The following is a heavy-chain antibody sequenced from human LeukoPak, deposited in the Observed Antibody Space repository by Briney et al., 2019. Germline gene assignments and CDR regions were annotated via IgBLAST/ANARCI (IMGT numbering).Heavy chain of an antibody. Sequence: GESLKISCKGSGYSFTSYWIGWVRQMPGKGLEWMGIIYPGDSDTRYSPSLQGQVTISAGKSISTAYLQWSSLKASDTAMYYCARHRGDILTGYFLDYWGQGTLVTVSS. V-gene: IGHV5-51*01. CDR2: IYPGDSDT. J-gene: IGHJ4*02. CDR1: GYSFTSYW. CDR3: ARHRGDILTGYFLDY. D-gene: IGHD3-9*01.